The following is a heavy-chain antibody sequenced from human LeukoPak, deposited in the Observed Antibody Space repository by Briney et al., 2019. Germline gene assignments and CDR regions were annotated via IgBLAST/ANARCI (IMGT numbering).Heavy chain of an antibody. CDR3: ARENPYSSGWYAGYYFDY. D-gene: IGHD6-19*01. CDR2: IYTSGST. V-gene: IGHV4-4*07. J-gene: IGHJ4*02. CDR1: GGSISSYY. Sequence: SETLSLTCTDSGGSISSYYWSWIRQPAGKGLERIGRIYTSGSTNYNPSLKSRVTMSVDTSKNQFSLKLSSVTAADTAVYYCARENPYSSGWYAGYYFDYWGQGTLVTVSS.